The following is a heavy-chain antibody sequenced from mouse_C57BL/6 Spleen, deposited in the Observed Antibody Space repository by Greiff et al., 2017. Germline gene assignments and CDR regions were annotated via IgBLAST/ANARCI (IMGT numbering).Heavy chain of an antibody. CDR1: GFTFSSYA. CDR2: ISSGGDYI. Sequence: EVKLMESGEGLVKPGGSLKLSCAASGFTFSSYAMSWVRQTPEKRLEWVAYISSGGDYIYYADTVKGRFTISRDNARNTLYLQMSSLKSEDTAMXYCTRVHYYGSRYPDYFDYWGQGTTLTVSS. CDR3: TRVHYYGSRYPDYFDY. J-gene: IGHJ2*01. V-gene: IGHV5-9-1*02. D-gene: IGHD1-1*01.